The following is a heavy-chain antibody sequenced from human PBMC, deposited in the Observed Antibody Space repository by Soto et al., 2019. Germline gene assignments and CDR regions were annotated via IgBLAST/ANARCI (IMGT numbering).Heavy chain of an antibody. Sequence: GGSLRLSCTASGFTFGDYAINWVRQVPGKGLEWLGFIRNDIYDETTEYAASVKGRIIISRDDSKSMACLQMDSLKTEDTGVYYCTRGGDGYNPYYFLYWGQGALVTVSS. V-gene: IGHV3-49*04. CDR2: IRNDIYDETT. J-gene: IGHJ4*02. CDR3: TRGGDGYNPYYFLY. D-gene: IGHD5-12*01. CDR1: GFTFGDYA.